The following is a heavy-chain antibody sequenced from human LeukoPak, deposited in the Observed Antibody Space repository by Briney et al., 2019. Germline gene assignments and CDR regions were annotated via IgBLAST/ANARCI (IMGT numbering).Heavy chain of an antibody. CDR1: GHSLSDFP. CDR2: FHPKDGDT. J-gene: IGHJ4*02. D-gene: IGHD3-10*01. Sequence: GASVKVSCKLSGHSLSDFPIYWVRQAAGQRLVWMGGFHPKDGDTVYAQKFQGRVTMTEDTSEDTAYLELSGLRSDDTAIYYCATVIHHYGSGNLDYWGQGTLVSVSS. V-gene: IGHV1-24*01. CDR3: ATVIHHYGSGNLDY.